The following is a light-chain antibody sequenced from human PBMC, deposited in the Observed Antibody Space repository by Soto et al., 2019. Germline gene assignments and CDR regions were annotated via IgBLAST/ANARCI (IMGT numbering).Light chain of an antibody. J-gene: IGKJ1*01. V-gene: IGKV3-15*01. CDR2: GAS. Sequence: EIVMTQSPATLSVSPGEGATLSCRASQSVSINLAWYQHKPGQAPRLLIYGASTRATGIPTRFSGTGSGTEFTLTISSLQSEDFAIYYCQQYNNWPPWTFGQGTKVEIK. CDR3: QQYNNWPPWT. CDR1: QSVSIN.